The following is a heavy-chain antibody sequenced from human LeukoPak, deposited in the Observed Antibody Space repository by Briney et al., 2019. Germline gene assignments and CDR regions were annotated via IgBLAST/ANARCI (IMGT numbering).Heavy chain of an antibody. D-gene: IGHD3-3*01. Sequence: SETLSLTCTVSGGSINSSSYYWGWIRQPPGKGLEWLGSIYYSGRPYYNPSLKSRVTISVDTSKNQFSLKLSSVTAADTAVYYCTSFRRITIFGVVTPAHDYWGQGTLVTVSS. CDR3: TSFRRITIFGVVTPAHDY. J-gene: IGHJ4*02. CDR2: IYYSGRP. V-gene: IGHV4-39*07. CDR1: GGSINSSSYY.